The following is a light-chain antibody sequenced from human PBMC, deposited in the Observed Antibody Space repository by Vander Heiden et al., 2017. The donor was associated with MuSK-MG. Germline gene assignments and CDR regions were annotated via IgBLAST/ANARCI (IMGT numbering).Light chain of an antibody. CDR1: QSISNY. CDR3: QQSYSTPYT. J-gene: IGKJ2*01. CDR2: AAS. V-gene: IGKV1-39*01. Sequence: DIQMTQSTSSLSASVGDRVTITCRASQSISNYLNWYQQKPGKAPKLLIYAASSLQSGVPSRFSGSGSGTDFTLTISRLQPEDFATYYCQQSYSTPYTFGQGTKMEIK.